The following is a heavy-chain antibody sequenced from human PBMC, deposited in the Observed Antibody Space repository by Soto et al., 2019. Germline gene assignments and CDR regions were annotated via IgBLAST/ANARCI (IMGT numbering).Heavy chain of an antibody. J-gene: IGHJ6*02. CDR3: ARVPGYMGGMDV. CDR2: IYYSGST. V-gene: IGHV4-59*01. D-gene: IGHD6-13*01. CDR1: DGSIGSYY. Sequence: LSLPSTVSDGSIGSYYWSWIRQPPGKGLEWIGYIYYSGSTNYNPSLKSRVTISVDTSKNQFSLKLSSVTAADTAVYYCARVPGYMGGMDVWGQGTTVTVSS.